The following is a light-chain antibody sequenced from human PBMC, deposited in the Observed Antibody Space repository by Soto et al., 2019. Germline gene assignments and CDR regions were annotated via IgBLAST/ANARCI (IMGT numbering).Light chain of an antibody. V-gene: IGLV4-60*02. CDR3: ESWDSDDWV. CDR1: SGHSNNI. CDR2: LEPSGSY. Sequence: QLVLAQSSSASASLGSSVKITCTLSSGHSNNIIAWHQQQPGKAPRFLMSLEPSGSYNKGSGVPDRFSGSSSGADRHLTISHLRFEDEADYYCESWDSDDWVFGGGTKVTFL. J-gene: IGLJ3*02.